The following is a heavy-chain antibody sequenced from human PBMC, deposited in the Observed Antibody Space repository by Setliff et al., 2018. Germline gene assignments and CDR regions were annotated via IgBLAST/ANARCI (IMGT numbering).Heavy chain of an antibody. CDR2: IYASGST. J-gene: IGHJ4*02. CDR3: ARGLDVCGGGACYTGGPYYFDY. CDR1: GGSISSYY. Sequence: PSETLSLTCTVSGGSISSYYWSWIRQPPGKGLEWIGYIYASGSTNYNPSLKSRVTISVDTSKNQFSLKLSSVTAADTAVYYCARGLDVCGGGACYTGGPYYFDYWGLGTLVTVSS. D-gene: IGHD2-21*02. V-gene: IGHV4-4*08.